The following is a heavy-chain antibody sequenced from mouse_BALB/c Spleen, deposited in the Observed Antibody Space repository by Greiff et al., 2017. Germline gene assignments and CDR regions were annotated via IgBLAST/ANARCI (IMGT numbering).Heavy chain of an antibody. CDR3: ARRDYAWYFDV. CDR1: GFTFSSYT. J-gene: IGHJ1*01. Sequence: EVQRVESGGGLVQPGGSLKLSCAASGFTFSSYTMSWVRQTPEKRLEWVAYISNGGGSTYYPDTVKGRFTISRDNAKNTLYLQMSSLKSEDTAMYYCARRDYAWYFDVWGAGTTVTVSS. CDR2: ISNGGGST. V-gene: IGHV5-12-2*01. D-gene: IGHD2-4*01.